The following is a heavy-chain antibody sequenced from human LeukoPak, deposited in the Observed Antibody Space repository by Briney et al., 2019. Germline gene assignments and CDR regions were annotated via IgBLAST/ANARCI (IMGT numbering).Heavy chain of an antibody. Sequence: GGSLRLSCAASGFTFSSHAMSWVRQAPGKGLEWVSAINGGDNKQYTDSVKGRFTISRDNSKNTLHLQMNSLRADDMAVYYCAKSSRYGTGWYGRIDYWGQGMLVTVSS. V-gene: IGHV3-23*01. J-gene: IGHJ4*02. CDR2: INGGDNK. CDR1: GFTFSSHA. CDR3: AKSSRYGTGWYGRIDY. D-gene: IGHD6-19*01.